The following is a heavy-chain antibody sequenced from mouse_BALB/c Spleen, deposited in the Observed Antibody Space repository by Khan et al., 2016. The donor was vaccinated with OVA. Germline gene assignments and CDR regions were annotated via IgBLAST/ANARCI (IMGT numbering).Heavy chain of an antibody. D-gene: IGHD2-10*01. J-gene: IGHJ4*01. CDR1: GFSLTNYG. CDR3: AREPYYDYNIIDY. CDR2: IWSDGST. Sequence: QVQLKESGPGLVAPAQTLTISCTTSGFSLTNYGVHWVRQPPGKGLEWLGVIWSDGSTTYYSALISRLTTSTDNSESPVFLNMNSLHTDDTAMYSCAREPYYDYNIIDYWGQGTSVTVSS. V-gene: IGHV2-6-1*01.